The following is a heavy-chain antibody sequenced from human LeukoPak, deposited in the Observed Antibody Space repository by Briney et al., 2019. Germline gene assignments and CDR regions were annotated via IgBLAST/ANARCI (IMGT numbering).Heavy chain of an antibody. CDR1: GFTFSNAW. D-gene: IGHD5-24*01. CDR2: IKRKTDGGTI. J-gene: IGHJ4*02. V-gene: IGHV3-15*07. Sequence: GGSLRLSCAASGFTFSNAWMTWVRQDPGKGLEWVGRIKRKTDGGTIDYAAPVKRRFTISRDDSKNALLLQMNRLKTEDTGVYYCTTYNLEGMAATPRSWGQRTLVTVSS. CDR3: TTYNLEGMAATPRS.